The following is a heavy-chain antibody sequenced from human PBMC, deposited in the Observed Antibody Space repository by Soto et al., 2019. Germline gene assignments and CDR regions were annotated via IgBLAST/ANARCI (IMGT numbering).Heavy chain of an antibody. CDR1: GYTFTSYG. J-gene: IGHJ6*01. CDR3: ARRRRWRSHQKYYYYGLDV. CDR2: ISAYNGNT. Sequence: GSSVKVSCKASGYTFTSYGISWVRQAPGQGLEWMGWISAYNGNTNYAQKLQGRVTMTTDTSTSTAYMELRSLRSDDTAVYYCARRRRWRSHQKYYYYGLDVWGQGSTVTVST. V-gene: IGHV1-18*01.